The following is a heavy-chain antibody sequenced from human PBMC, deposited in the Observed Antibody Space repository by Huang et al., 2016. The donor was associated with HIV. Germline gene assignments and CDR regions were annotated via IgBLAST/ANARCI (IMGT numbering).Heavy chain of an antibody. CDR3: AREGQGYAMDV. J-gene: IGHJ6*02. CDR1: GYTFTSYS. V-gene: IGHV1-46*01. CDR2: INPDVDSK. Sequence: QVQLVQSGAEVKKPGASVKVSCKTSGYTFTSYSSHWVRQAPGQGLEWMGIINPDVDSKSYAPKFQGRVTMTRDTSTSTVYMELSSLRSEDTAMYYCAREGQGYAMDVWGQGTTVTVSS.